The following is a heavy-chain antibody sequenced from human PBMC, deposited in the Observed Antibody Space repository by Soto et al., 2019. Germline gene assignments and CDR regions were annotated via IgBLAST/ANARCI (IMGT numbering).Heavy chain of an antibody. Sequence: QVQLQESGPGLVKPSQTLSLTCTVSGGSISSGGYYWSWIRQHPGKGLEWIGYIYYSGSTYYNPSPKSRVTLAVDTSKNQFSLKLSSVTAADTAVYSCARVPWNYYAGEDWGRGTLVTVS. J-gene: IGHJ4*02. CDR3: ARVPWNYYAGED. CDR2: IYYSGST. CDR1: GGSISSGGYY. V-gene: IGHV4-31*03. D-gene: IGHD1-7*01.